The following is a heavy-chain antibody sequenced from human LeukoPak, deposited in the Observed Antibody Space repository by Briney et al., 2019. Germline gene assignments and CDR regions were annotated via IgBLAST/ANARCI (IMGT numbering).Heavy chain of an antibody. J-gene: IGHJ4*02. D-gene: IGHD6-19*01. CDR1: GFTFSSYG. CDR2: ISGSGGST. Sequence: GGTLRLSCAASGFTFSSYGMSWVRQAPGKGLEWVSAISGSGGSTYYADSVKGRFTISRDNSKNTLYLQMNSPRAEDTAVYYCAKDQGIAVAGISYWGQGTLVTVSS. V-gene: IGHV3-23*01. CDR3: AKDQGIAVAGISY.